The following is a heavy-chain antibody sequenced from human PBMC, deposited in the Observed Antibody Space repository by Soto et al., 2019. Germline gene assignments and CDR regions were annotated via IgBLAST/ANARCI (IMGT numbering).Heavy chain of an antibody. Sequence: EVQLVESGGGLVKPGGSLRLSCEASGFTLGSYSMNWVRQAPGKGLEWVSYISSSGWSKSYADAVRGGCTISRDNPNNSLSLAMSSPRAEDTAVYYCARDLPVAGTGESASFDFWGQGTTVSVSS. D-gene: IGHD6-19*01. CDR1: GFTLGSYS. CDR2: ISSSGWSK. CDR3: ARDLPVAGTGESASFDF. J-gene: IGHJ6*02. V-gene: IGHV3-21*06.